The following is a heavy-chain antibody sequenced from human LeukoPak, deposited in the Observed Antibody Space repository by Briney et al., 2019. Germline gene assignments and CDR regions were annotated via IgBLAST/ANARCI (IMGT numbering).Heavy chain of an antibody. CDR2: IYSGGST. J-gene: IGHJ6*02. V-gene: IGHV3-66*01. Sequence: GGSLRLSCAASGFTVSSNYMSWVRQAPGKGLEWVSDIYSGGSTYYADSVKGRFTTSRDNSKNTVYLQMNSLRAEDTAVYYCARDPLDVWGQGTTVTVSS. CDR1: GFTVSSNY. CDR3: ARDPLDV.